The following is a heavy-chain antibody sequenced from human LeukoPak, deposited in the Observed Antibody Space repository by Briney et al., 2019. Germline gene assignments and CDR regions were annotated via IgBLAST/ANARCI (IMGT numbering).Heavy chain of an antibody. J-gene: IGHJ4*02. V-gene: IGHV1-18*01. D-gene: IGHD2-2*01. CDR2: ISAYNGNT. Sequence: ASVTVSCKASGYTFTSYGISWVRQAPGQGLERMGWISAYNGNTNYALKLQGRVTMTTDTSTSTAYMELRSLRSDDTAVYYCARKVVPAAFDYWGQGTLVTVSS. CDR3: ARKVVPAAFDY. CDR1: GYTFTSYG.